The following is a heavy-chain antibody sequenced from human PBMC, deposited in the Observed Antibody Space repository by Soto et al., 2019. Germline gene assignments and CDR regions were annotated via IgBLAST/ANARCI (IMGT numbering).Heavy chain of an antibody. CDR3: VRALGSRFMEWPRFDP. Sequence: SETLSLTCAVSGGSISSSNWWSWVRQPPGKGLEWIGEIYHSGSTNYNPSLKSRVTISVDKSKNQFSLKLSSVTAADTAVYYCVRALGSRFMEWPRFDPWGQGKLVTVSS. D-gene: IGHD3-3*01. V-gene: IGHV4-4*02. CDR2: IYHSGST. CDR1: GGSISSSNW. J-gene: IGHJ5*02.